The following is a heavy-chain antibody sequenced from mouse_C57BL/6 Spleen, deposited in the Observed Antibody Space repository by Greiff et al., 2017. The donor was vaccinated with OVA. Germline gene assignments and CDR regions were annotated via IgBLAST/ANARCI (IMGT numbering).Heavy chain of an antibody. CDR2: ISSGSSTI. CDR3: ARKPLRSYYAMDY. V-gene: IGHV5-17*01. D-gene: IGHD1-1*01. J-gene: IGHJ4*01. CDR1: GFTFSDYG. Sequence: VMLVESGGGLVKPGGSLKLSCAASGFTFSDYGMHWVRQAPEKGLEWVAYISSGSSTIYYADTVKGRFTISRDNAKNTLFLQMTSLRSEDTAMYYCARKPLRSYYAMDYWGQGTSVTVSS.